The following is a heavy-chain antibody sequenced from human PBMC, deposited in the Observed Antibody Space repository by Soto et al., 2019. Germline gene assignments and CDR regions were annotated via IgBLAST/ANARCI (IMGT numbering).Heavy chain of an antibody. D-gene: IGHD1-26*01. CDR3: ARRSPYYGIEY. Sequence: QVQLVQSGAEVKKPGASVKVSCKASGYTFTTCGIHWVRQAPGQSLEWMGWINAGSGDTKYSQKFQGRVTITRDTSADTAYMELTSLRPEDTAVYYCARRSPYYGIEYWGQGTLVTVSS. CDR1: GYTFTTCG. CDR2: INAGSGDT. J-gene: IGHJ4*02. V-gene: IGHV1-3*01.